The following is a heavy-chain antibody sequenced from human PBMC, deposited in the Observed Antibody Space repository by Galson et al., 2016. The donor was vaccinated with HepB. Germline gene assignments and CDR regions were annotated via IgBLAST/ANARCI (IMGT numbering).Heavy chain of an antibody. Sequence: SVKVSCKASGYTFSDYYVHWVRQAPGQGLEWMGCVNPDTGDTTYGDKSQGRVTLTRDRSINTAFLELRSLRSDDTAIYYCARPYYSSASYGRFDFWGQGSLVTVSS. CDR3: ARPYYSSASYGRFDF. CDR1: GYTFSDYY. CDR2: VNPDTGDT. J-gene: IGHJ4*02. D-gene: IGHD3-16*01. V-gene: IGHV1-2*02.